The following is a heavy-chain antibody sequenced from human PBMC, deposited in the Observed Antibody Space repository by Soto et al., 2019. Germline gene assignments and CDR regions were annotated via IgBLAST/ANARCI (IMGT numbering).Heavy chain of an antibody. V-gene: IGHV3-21*01. CDR1: GFTFSSYI. Sequence: PGGSLRLSCAASGFTFSSYIMNWVRQAPGKGLEWVSSISSSSSYIYYADSVKGRFTISRDNAKNSLYLQMNSLRAEGTAVYYCARVAAVPALYYFDYWGQGTLVTVSS. CDR3: ARVAAVPALYYFDY. CDR2: ISSSSSYI. D-gene: IGHD6-13*01. J-gene: IGHJ4*02.